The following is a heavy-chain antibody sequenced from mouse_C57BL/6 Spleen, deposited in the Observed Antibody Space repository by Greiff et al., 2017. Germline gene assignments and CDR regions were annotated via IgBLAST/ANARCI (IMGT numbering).Heavy chain of an antibody. CDR1: GYTFTSYT. J-gene: IGHJ2*01. V-gene: IGHV1-4*01. D-gene: IGHD1-1*01. Sequence: QVQLQQSGAELARPGASVKMSCKASGYTFTSYTMHWVKQRPGQGLEWIGYINPSSGYTTYNQKFKDKATLTADKSSSTAYMQLSSLTSEDSADYYCARWGTVVPLDYWGQGTTRTVSS. CDR2: INPSSGYT. CDR3: ARWGTVVPLDY.